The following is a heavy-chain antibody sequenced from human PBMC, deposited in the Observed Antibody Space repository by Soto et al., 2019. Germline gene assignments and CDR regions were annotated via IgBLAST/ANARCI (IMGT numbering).Heavy chain of an antibody. CDR3: ARDRDTEMGTFDF. Sequence: GGSLRLSCAASGFTFSDYYMSWIRQAPGKGLEWVSYTSHSGSTTYYADSVKGRFTISRDNAKNSLYLQMNSLRAEDTAVYYCARDRDTEMGTFDFWGQGTLVTVSS. J-gene: IGHJ4*02. CDR1: GFTFSDYY. D-gene: IGHD5-18*01. V-gene: IGHV3-11*01. CDR2: TSHSGSTT.